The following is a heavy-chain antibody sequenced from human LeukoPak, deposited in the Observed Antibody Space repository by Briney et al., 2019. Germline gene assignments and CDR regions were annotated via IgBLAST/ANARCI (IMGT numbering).Heavy chain of an antibody. Sequence: GGSLRLSCAASGFTFNGYWMHWVRQAPGKGLEWVSHITNDGTVTKYADSVRGRFTVSRDNAKNTLYLQMNSLRAGDTAVYYCVRDRSSTSWYDAFDIWGQGTMVTVSS. D-gene: IGHD2-2*01. CDR3: VRDRSSTSWYDAFDI. CDR1: GFTFNGYW. V-gene: IGHV3-74*03. CDR2: ITNDGTVT. J-gene: IGHJ3*02.